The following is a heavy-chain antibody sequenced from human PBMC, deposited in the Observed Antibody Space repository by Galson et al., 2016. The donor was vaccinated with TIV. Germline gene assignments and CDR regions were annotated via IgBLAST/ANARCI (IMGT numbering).Heavy chain of an antibody. CDR1: GYTFSIYP. CDR2: VNADNGYT. CDR3: ARPPYCGGACFKYDY. D-gene: IGHD2-21*01. J-gene: IGHJ4*02. V-gene: IGHV1-3*01. Sequence: SVKVSCKASGYTFSIYPIHWVRQAPGQRLEWMGWVNADNGYTKYSRRFQGRVTITRDTSASTAYMELRGLRSEDTAVYYCARPPYCGGACFKYDYWGQGTLVTVSS.